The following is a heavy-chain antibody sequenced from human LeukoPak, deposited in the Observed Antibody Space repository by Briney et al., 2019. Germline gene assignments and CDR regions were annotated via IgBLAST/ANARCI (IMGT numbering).Heavy chain of an antibody. CDR3: ARGSLWFGESPHFDY. D-gene: IGHD3-10*01. V-gene: IGHV1-69*05. CDR1: GGTFSSYA. J-gene: IGHJ4*02. CDR2: IIPIFGTA. Sequence: SVKVSCKASGGTFSSYAISWVRQAPGQGLEWMGRIIPIFGTANYAQKFQGRVTITTDESTSTAYMELSSLRAQDTAVYYGARGSLWFGESPHFDYWDQGTLVTVSA.